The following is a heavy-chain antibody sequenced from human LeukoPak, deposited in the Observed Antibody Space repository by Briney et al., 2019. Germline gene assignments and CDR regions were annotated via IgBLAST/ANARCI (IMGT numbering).Heavy chain of an antibody. CDR1: GGSFSNY. CDR3: ARERCSGGSCYRGSNWFDP. Sequence: PSETLSLTCTVSGGSFSNYWSWIRQSPGKGLEWIGYIYYSGSTYYDPSLRGRVTISVDTSKNQFSLKLSSVTAADTAVYYCARERCSGGSCYRGSNWFDPWGQGTLVTVSS. D-gene: IGHD2-15*01. CDR2: IYYSGST. V-gene: IGHV4-59*01. J-gene: IGHJ5*02.